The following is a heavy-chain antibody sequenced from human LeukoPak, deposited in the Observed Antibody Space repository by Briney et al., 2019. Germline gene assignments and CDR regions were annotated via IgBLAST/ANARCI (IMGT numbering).Heavy chain of an antibody. D-gene: IGHD6-19*01. J-gene: IGHJ4*02. Sequence: SETLSLTCTVSGGSISSYYWSWIRQPPGKGLEWIGYIYYSGSTNYNPSLKSRVTISVETSKNQFSLKLSSVTAADTAVYYCARRALLYSSGWYYFDYWGQGTLVTVSS. CDR3: ARRALLYSSGWYYFDY. CDR2: IYYSGST. V-gene: IGHV4-59*01. CDR1: GGSISSYY.